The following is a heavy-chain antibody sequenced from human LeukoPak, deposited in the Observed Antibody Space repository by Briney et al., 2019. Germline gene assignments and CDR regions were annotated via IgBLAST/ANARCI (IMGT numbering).Heavy chain of an antibody. J-gene: IGHJ4*02. Sequence: PSQTLSLTCTVSGGSISSGGYYWSWIRQPPGKGLEWIGYIYHSGSTYYNPSLKSRVTISVDTSKNQFSLKLTSVTAADTAVYYCARDPSSSWINYWGQGTLVTVSS. CDR1: GGSISSGGYY. V-gene: IGHV4-30-2*01. CDR2: IYHSGST. CDR3: ARDPSSSWINY. D-gene: IGHD6-13*01.